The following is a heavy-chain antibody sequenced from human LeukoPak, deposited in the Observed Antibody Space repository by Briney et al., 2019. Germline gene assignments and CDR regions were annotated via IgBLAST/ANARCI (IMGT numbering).Heavy chain of an antibody. V-gene: IGHV4-59*11. CDR2: VFNGGST. D-gene: IGHD6-13*01. CDR3: ASRPADSTWYGVFDY. CDR1: GSSINSHY. Sequence: SETLSLTCSVSGSSINSHYWSWIRQSPGKGLEWIGYVFNGGSTNYNPSLKSRVTMSLDTSRDQFSLRLSSVTAADTAIYYCASRPADSTWYGVFDYWSQGALVTVSS. J-gene: IGHJ4*02.